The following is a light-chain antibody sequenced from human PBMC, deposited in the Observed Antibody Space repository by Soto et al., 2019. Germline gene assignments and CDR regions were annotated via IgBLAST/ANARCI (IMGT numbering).Light chain of an antibody. V-gene: IGKV1-39*01. CDR3: QQSYTAPFT. J-gene: IGKJ3*01. Sequence: DFQMTQSPSSLSASVGDRVSITCRASQSIGTSLKWYQQKPGKAPKLLIYSSSTLQGGGPSRFSCSESGTDFTLTISSLHHEDFATYYCQQSYTAPFTFGPGTKVDVK. CDR2: SSS. CDR1: QSIGTS.